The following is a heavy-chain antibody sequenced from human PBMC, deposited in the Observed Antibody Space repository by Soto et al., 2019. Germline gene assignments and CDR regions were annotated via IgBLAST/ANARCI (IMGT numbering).Heavy chain of an antibody. V-gene: IGHV4-34*01. J-gene: IGHJ4*02. Sequence: PSVTMPVTCAVDGGNIRDYCWSWIRQPPGKGLEWIGEINHSGSTNYNPSLKSRVTISVDTSKNQFSLKLSSVTAADTAVYYCARNLYFDYWGQGTLVTVSS. CDR3: ARNLYFDY. CDR2: INHSGST. CDR1: GGNIRDYC.